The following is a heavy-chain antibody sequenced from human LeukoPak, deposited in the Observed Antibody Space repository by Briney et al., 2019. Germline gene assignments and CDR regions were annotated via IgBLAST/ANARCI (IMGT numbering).Heavy chain of an antibody. CDR3: VKDRNSGYDSTFDY. CDR1: GFTFSSYA. V-gene: IGHV3-64D*09. D-gene: IGHD5-12*01. Sequence: GGSLRLSCSASGFTFSSYAMHWVRQAPGRGLEYVSAISSNGGSTYYADSVKGRFTISRDNSKNTLYLQMSSLRAEDTAVYYCVKDRNSGYDSTFDYWGQGTLVTVSS. CDR2: ISSNGGST. J-gene: IGHJ4*02.